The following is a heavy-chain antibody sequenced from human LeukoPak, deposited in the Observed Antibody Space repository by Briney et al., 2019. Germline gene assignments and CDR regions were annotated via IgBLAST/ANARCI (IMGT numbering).Heavy chain of an antibody. CDR1: GFTFSTYT. Sequence: PGGSLRLSCAASGFTFSTYTMSWVRQAPGKGLEWVSGISGSGGSTYYADSVKGRFTISRDNSKDTLSLQMNSLRADDTAVYYCAKAVGTSGYYYVGDCWGQGTLVTVSS. CDR2: ISGSGGST. CDR3: AKAVGTSGYYYVGDC. V-gene: IGHV3-23*01. D-gene: IGHD3-22*01. J-gene: IGHJ4*02.